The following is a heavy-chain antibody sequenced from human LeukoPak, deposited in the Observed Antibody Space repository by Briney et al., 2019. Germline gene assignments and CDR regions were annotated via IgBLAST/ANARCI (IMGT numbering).Heavy chain of an antibody. CDR1: GYTFTSYY. Sequence: ASVKVSCKASGYTFTSYYMHWVRQAPGQGLEWMGIFNPSGGSTSYAQKFQGRVAMTRDTSTSTVYMELSSLRSEDTAVYYCARSDNMERTRTLWFGESFNWFDPWGQGTLVTVSS. D-gene: IGHD3-10*01. CDR2: FNPSGGST. V-gene: IGHV1-46*01. J-gene: IGHJ5*02. CDR3: ARSDNMERTRTLWFGESFNWFDP.